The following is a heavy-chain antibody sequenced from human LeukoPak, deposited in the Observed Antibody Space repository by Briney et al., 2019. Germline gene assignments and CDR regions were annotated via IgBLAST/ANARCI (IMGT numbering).Heavy chain of an antibody. V-gene: IGHV1-8*02. Sequence: ASVEVSCKASGYTFTSYGISWVRQATGQGLEWMGWMNPNSGNTGYAQKFQGRVTMTRNTSISTAYMELSSLRSEDTAVYYCARRSIAARPYFDYWGQGTLVTVSS. D-gene: IGHD6-6*01. CDR2: MNPNSGNT. CDR1: GYTFTSYG. J-gene: IGHJ4*02. CDR3: ARRSIAARPYFDY.